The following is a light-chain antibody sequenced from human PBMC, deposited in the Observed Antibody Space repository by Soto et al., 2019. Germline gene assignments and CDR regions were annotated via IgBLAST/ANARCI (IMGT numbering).Light chain of an antibody. CDR3: QHYNNLPLT. CDR2: GVS. CDR1: QSVRSD. Sequence: EIVMTQSPATLSVSPGEGATLSCRASQSVRSDLAWYQHKPGLAPTLLIYGVSTRATGIPVRFSGSGSGTEFTRSISSLQSEDSAIYYCQHYNNLPLTFGGGTKVDI. V-gene: IGKV3-15*01. J-gene: IGKJ4*01.